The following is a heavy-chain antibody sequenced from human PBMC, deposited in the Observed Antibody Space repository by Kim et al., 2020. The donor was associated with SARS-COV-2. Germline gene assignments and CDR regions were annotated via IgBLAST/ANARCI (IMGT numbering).Heavy chain of an antibody. CDR2: IYYSGST. D-gene: IGHD1-26*01. J-gene: IGHJ4*02. Sequence: SETLSLTCTVSGGSISSSSYYWGWIRQPPGKGLEWIGSIYYSGSTYYNPSLKSRVTISVDTSKNQFSLKLSSVTAADTAVYYCASHNPSGSYFAVAPPTTTTFDYWGQGTLVTVSS. CDR3: ASHNPSGSYFAVAPPTTTTFDY. V-gene: IGHV4-39*01. CDR1: GGSISSSSYY.